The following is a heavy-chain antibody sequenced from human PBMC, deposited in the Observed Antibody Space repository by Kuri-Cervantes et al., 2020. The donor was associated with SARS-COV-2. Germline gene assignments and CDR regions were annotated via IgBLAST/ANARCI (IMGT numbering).Heavy chain of an antibody. CDR1: GFTFSSYG. J-gene: IGHJ4*02. CDR2: ISYDGSNK. Sequence: GGSLRLSCAASGFTFSSYGMHWVRQAPGKGLEWVAVISYDGSNKYYADSVKGRFTISRDNSKNTLYPQMNSLRAEDTAVYYCAKDLRLLWFGELLYWGQGTLVTVSS. D-gene: IGHD3-10*01. CDR3: AKDLRLLWFGELLY. V-gene: IGHV3-30*18.